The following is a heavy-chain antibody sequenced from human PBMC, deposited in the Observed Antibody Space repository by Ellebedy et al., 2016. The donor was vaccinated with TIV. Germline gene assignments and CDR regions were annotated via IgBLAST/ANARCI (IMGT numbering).Heavy chain of an antibody. CDR3: ARHRDTALSF. CDR2: INPGANST. CDR1: GYTFTNYY. V-gene: IGHV1-46*01. Sequence: AASVKVSCKASGYTFTNYYIHCVRHSPGQGLAWMGIINPGANSTNYAQKFQDRVIMTWDTSTSTVYLELSSLRSEDTAIYYCARHRDTALSFWGQGTRVTVSS. D-gene: IGHD5-18*01. J-gene: IGHJ4*02.